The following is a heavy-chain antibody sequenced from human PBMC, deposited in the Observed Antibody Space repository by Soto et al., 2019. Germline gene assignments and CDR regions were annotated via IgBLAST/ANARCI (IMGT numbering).Heavy chain of an antibody. CDR1: GFTFSDSY. J-gene: IGHJ5*02. V-gene: IGHV3-11*06. CDR2: ISPGSRYP. CDR3: VRGGGGGLFDP. Sequence: LRLSCAGSGFTFSDSYMSWIRQAPGKGLEWLSYISPGSRYPAYADSVKGRFTISRDNAKRSLYLQMMSLTAEDTAIYYCVRGGGGGLFDPWGQGTMVTVSS. D-gene: IGHD2-15*01.